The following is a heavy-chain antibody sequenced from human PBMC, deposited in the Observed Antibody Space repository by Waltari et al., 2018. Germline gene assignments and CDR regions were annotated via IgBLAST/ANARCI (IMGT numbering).Heavy chain of an antibody. J-gene: IGHJ6*02. Sequence: GLEWVAVISFDASNKYYADSVKGRFTISRDNSKNTLDLQMNSLRTEDTAIYYCAREGRDYYGSGTYYKGYYNYGLDVWGQGTTVTVSS. CDR3: AREGRDYYGSGTYYKGYYNYGLDV. V-gene: IGHV3-30-3*01. D-gene: IGHD3-10*01. CDR2: ISFDASNK.